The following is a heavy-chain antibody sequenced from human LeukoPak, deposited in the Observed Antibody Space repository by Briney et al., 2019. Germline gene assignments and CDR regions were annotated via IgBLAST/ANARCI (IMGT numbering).Heavy chain of an antibody. J-gene: IGHJ4*02. CDR2: IWYDGGNK. V-gene: IGHV3-33*08. Sequence: GGSLRLSCAASGFTFSSYSMNRVRQAPGKGLGGVAVIWYDGGNKYYADSVKGRFTISRDNSKKTLYLQMNSLSAEDTAVYYCARDRWSLGGSFHYWGQGTLVTVSS. CDR3: ARDRWSLGGSFHY. D-gene: IGHD2-8*01. CDR1: GFTFSSYS.